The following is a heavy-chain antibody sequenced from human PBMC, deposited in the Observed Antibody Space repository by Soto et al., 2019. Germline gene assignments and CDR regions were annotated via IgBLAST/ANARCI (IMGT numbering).Heavy chain of an antibody. Sequence: PGGSLRLSCAASGFTVSGNHMSWVRQAPGKGLEWVSVIYGGGSTYYADSVKGRFTISRDNSKNTLYLQMNSLRAEDTAVYYCARDSGYSYGYYGMDVWGQVTTVTVSS. V-gene: IGHV3-53*01. CDR2: IYGGGST. CDR1: GFTVSGNH. CDR3: ARDSGYSYGYYGMDV. J-gene: IGHJ6*02. D-gene: IGHD5-18*01.